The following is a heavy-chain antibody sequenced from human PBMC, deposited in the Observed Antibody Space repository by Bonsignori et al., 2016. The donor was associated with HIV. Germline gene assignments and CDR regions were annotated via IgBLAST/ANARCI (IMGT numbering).Heavy chain of an antibody. J-gene: IGHJ5*02. CDR3: ARSRSRWINPNWFDP. CDR2: ISSSSRYI. CDR1: GFNFSNCS. D-gene: IGHD6-13*01. Sequence: EVQLVQSGGGLVKPGGSLRLSCAASGFNFSNCSMNWVRQAPGKGLEWVSYISSSSRYIYYADSVKGRFTISTDNAKTSLYLQMDSLRVEDTAVYYCARSRSRWINPNWFDP. V-gene: IGHV3-21*01.